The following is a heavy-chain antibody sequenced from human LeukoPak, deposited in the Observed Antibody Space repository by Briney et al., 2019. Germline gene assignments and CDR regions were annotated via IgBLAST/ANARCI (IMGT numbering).Heavy chain of an antibody. V-gene: IGHV3-64*04. D-gene: IGHD3-22*01. Sequence: GGSLRLSCSASGFTFSTYSMHWVRQPPGKGLEYVSAISSNGGSTYYADSVKGRFTISRDNSKNTLYLQMNSLRAEDTAVYYCARNPYYYDSSGLTWFDYWGQGTLVTVSS. J-gene: IGHJ4*02. CDR3: ARNPYYYDSSGLTWFDY. CDR1: GFTFSTYS. CDR2: ISSNGGST.